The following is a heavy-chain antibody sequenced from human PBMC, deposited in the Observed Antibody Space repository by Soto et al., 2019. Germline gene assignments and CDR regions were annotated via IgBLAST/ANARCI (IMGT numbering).Heavy chain of an antibody. CDR2: IYPGDSDT. D-gene: IGHD3-16*01. CDR1: GYSCASYW. V-gene: IGHV5-51*01. J-gene: IGHJ3*02. Sequence: GESLKISCRGSGYSCASYWIGWVRQMPGKGLEWMGIIYPGDSDTRYSPSFQGQVTISADKSISTAYLQWSSLKASDTAMYYSARRKSGLALRVFAFDIWGQGTMVTVSS. CDR3: ARRKSGLALRVFAFDI.